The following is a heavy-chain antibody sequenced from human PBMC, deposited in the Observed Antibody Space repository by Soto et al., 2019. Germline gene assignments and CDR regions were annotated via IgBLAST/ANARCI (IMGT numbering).Heavy chain of an antibody. CDR3: ATDHDYIWGSYRIPGFAFDI. CDR1: GFTFSSYA. J-gene: IGHJ3*02. CDR2: ISGSGGST. D-gene: IGHD3-16*02. V-gene: IGHV3-23*01. Sequence: EVQLLESGGGLVQPGGSLRLSCAASGFTFSSYAMSWVRQAPGKGLEWVSAISGSGGSTYYADSVKGRFTISRDNYKNTLYLQMNSLSAEDTAVYYCATDHDYIWGSYRIPGFAFDIWGQGTMVTVSS.